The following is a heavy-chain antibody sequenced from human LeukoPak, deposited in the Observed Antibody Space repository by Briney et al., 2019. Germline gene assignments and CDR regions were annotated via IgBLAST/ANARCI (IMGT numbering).Heavy chain of an antibody. Sequence: PSETLSLTCTVSGGSISTSSYSWGWIRQPPGKGLEWIGSIYYTGSSYYNPSLKSRVTISVDTSKNQFSLKLSSVTAADTAVYYCARAAPLYSSSWYPSIHYYYGMDVWGQGTTVTVSS. J-gene: IGHJ6*02. D-gene: IGHD6-13*01. CDR2: IYYTGSS. CDR1: GGSISTSSYS. CDR3: ARAAPLYSSSWYPSIHYYYGMDV. V-gene: IGHV4-39*01.